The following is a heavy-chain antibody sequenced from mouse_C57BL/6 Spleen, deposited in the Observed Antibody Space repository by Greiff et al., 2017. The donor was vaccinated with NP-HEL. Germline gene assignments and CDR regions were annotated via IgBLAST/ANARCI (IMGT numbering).Heavy chain of an antibody. CDR2: ISSGSSTI. V-gene: IGHV5-17*01. J-gene: IGHJ4*01. CDR3: ARPSMVTTRAMDY. CDR1: GFTFSDYG. D-gene: IGHD2-2*01. Sequence: EVQVVESGGGLVKPGGSLKLSCAASGFTFSDYGMHWVRQAPEKGLEWVAYISSGSSTIYYADTVKGRFTISRDNAKNTLFLQMTSLRSEDTAMYYCARPSMVTTRAMDYWGQGTSVTVSS.